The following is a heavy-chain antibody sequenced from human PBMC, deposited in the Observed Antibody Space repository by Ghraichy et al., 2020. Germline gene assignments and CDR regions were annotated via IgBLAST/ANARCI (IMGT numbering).Heavy chain of an antibody. D-gene: IGHD6-25*01. CDR3: ARGAIEALGDVFDT. CDR2: GDHSGST. V-gene: IGHV4-4*08. J-gene: IGHJ4*02. Sequence: GSLRLSCTVSGGSISNYYWNWLRQSPGKGLEWIGNGDHSGSTNYNPSLERRVTISLDTSKNQFSLKLTSVTAADTAVYFCARGAIEALGDVFDTWGQGTLITVSS. CDR1: GGSISNYY.